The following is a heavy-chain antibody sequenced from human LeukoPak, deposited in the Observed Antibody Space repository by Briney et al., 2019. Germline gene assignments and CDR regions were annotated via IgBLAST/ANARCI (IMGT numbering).Heavy chain of an antibody. V-gene: IGHV4-4*07. CDR1: GGSFSSYY. CDR2: IYNSGTT. J-gene: IGHJ2*01. CDR3: ARDRLGATGHWRIDV. Sequence: SSETPSLTCTVSGGSFSSYYWTWIRQPAGMGLEWIGRIYNSGTTNYSPSLESRVTMSLDTSKNRFSLSLSSVTAADAAVYYCARDRLGATGHWRIDVWGRGTLVTVSS. D-gene: IGHD1-26*01.